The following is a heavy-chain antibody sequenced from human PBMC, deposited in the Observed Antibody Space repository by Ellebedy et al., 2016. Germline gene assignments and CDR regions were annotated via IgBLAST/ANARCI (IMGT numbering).Heavy chain of an antibody. CDR3: VRDWGRDNDGFDI. CDR1: GFIFSNYG. V-gene: IGHV3-33*01. D-gene: IGHD5-24*01. CDR2: IWYDGSDVRDK. Sequence: GGSLRLSCAASGFIFSNYGMHWVRQAPGRGLEWVAVIWYDGSDVRDKKYADSVKGRFSISRDNSKNTLYLQMNSLRAEDTAVYFCVRDWGRDNDGFDIWGQGTLVTVSS. J-gene: IGHJ3*02.